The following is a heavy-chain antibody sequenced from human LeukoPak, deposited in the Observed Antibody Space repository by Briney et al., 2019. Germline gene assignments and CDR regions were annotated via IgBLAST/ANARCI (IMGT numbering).Heavy chain of an antibody. V-gene: IGHV3-53*01. D-gene: IGHD5-12*01. CDR1: GFTVSSNY. Sequence: GGSLRLSCAASGFTVSSNYMSWVRQAPGKGLEWVSAIYSGGTTYYADSVRGRFTISRDNSENTLFLQMNSLRAEDTAVYYCATNSGWNYFDYWGQGTLVTVSS. CDR2: IYSGGTT. J-gene: IGHJ4*02. CDR3: ATNSGWNYFDY.